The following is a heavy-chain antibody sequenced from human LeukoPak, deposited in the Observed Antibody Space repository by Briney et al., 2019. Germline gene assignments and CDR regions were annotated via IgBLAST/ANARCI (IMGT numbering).Heavy chain of an antibody. D-gene: IGHD3-22*01. V-gene: IGHV3-23*01. Sequence: GGSLRLSCAASGFTFSRLAMTWVRQAPGKGLEWVSTISASGPYYADAVRGRFTISRDNSRNPLSLQMDSLRAEDTAVYYCAKDHESDGYPCLDHWGLGTLVTVSS. J-gene: IGHJ4*02. CDR2: ISASGP. CDR3: AKDHESDGYPCLDH. CDR1: GFTFSRLA.